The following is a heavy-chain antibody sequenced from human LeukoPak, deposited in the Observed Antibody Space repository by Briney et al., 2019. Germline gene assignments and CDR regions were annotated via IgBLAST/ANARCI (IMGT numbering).Heavy chain of an antibody. CDR1: GFTFSIYG. CDR3: AKGHGDWAGNYFDY. D-gene: IGHD4-17*01. Sequence: GGSRRLSCAASGFTFSIYGMNWVRQAPGKGLEWVSAISGTGASIHYADSVKGRFTISRDNSKNTLYLQIHTLRAEDTAIYYCAKGHGDWAGNYFDYWGQGTLVSVSS. CDR2: ISGTGASI. J-gene: IGHJ4*02. V-gene: IGHV3-23*01.